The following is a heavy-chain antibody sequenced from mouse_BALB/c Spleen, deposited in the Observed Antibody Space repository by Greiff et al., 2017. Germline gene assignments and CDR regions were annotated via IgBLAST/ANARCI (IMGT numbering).Heavy chain of an antibody. CDR2: ISSGGGST. V-gene: IGHV5-12-1*01. CDR1: GFAFSSYD. J-gene: IGHJ2*01. D-gene: IGHD1-2*01. CDR3: ARRGITTAFDY. Sequence: EVQLVESGGGLVKPGGSLKLSCAASGFAFSSYDMSWVRQTPEKRLEWVAYISSGGGSTYYPDTVKGRFTISRDNAKNTLYLQMSSLRSEDTAMYYCARRGITTAFDYWGQGTTLTVSS.